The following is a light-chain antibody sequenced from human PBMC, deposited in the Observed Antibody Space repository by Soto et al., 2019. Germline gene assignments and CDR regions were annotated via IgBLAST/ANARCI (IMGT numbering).Light chain of an antibody. V-gene: IGLV2-8*01. CDR2: EVT. CDR1: SSDVGAYNY. CDR3: SSYAGSSNFVV. Sequence: QPVLTQPPSASGSPGQSVTISCTGTSSDVGAYNYVSWYQHHPGKAPKLMIYEVTRRPSGVPGRFSGSKSGNTASLTVSGLQAEDEAAYYCSSYAGSSNFVVFGGGTQLTVL. J-gene: IGLJ2*01.